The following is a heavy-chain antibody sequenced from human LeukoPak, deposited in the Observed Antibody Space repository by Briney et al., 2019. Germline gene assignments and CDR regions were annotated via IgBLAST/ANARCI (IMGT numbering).Heavy chain of an antibody. CDR2: IYYSGST. J-gene: IGHJ5*02. D-gene: IGHD3-10*01. V-gene: IGHV4-39*01. Sequence: PSETLSLTCTVSGGSISSYYWGWIRQPPGKGLEWIGNIYYSGSTYYNPSLKSRVTISVDTSKNQFSLKLSSVTAADTAVYSCASLVLLWFGELSTNWFDPWGQGTLVTVSS. CDR1: GGSISSYY. CDR3: ASLVLLWFGELSTNWFDP.